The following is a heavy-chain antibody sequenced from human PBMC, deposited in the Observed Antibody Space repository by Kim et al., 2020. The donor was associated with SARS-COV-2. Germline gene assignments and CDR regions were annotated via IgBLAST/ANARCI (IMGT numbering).Heavy chain of an antibody. CDR2: ISWNSVNI. CDR1: GFTFDDYA. V-gene: IGHV3-9*01. CDR3: AKGGSLSAPLDY. J-gene: IGHJ4*02. Sequence: GGSLRLSCEASGFTFDDYAMHWVRQAPGKGLEWVSGISWNSVNIGFADSVKGRFTISRDNARNSLYLELNSLKTEDTAFYYCAKGGSLSAPLDYWGQGTLVTVSS.